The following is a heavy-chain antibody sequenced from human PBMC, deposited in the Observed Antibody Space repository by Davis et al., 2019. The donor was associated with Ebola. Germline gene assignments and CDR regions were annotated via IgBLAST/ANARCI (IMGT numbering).Heavy chain of an antibody. D-gene: IGHD3-16*01. CDR1: GYTFTGYY. V-gene: IGHV1-2*02. J-gene: IGHJ5*02. Sequence: ASVKVSCKASGYTFTGYYMHWVRQAPGQGLEWMGWINPNSGGTNYAQKFQGRVTMTRDTSISTAYMELSRLSSDDTAVYYCARGVGRVSSLGTYNWFDPWGQGTLVTVSS. CDR3: ARGVGRVSSLGTYNWFDP. CDR2: INPNSGGT.